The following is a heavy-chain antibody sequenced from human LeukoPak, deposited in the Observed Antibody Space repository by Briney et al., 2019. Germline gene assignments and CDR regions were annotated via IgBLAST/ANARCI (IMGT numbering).Heavy chain of an antibody. CDR2: ISYSGST. CDR1: GGSISSYY. Sequence: PSETLSLTGTVSGGSISSYYRSWIRQPPGKGLEWIGYISYSGSTNYNPSLKSRVTISVDTSKHQFSLKLSAVTAADTAVYYCARGPHKFDYWGQGSLVTVSS. V-gene: IGHV4-59*01. CDR3: ARGPHKFDY. J-gene: IGHJ4*02.